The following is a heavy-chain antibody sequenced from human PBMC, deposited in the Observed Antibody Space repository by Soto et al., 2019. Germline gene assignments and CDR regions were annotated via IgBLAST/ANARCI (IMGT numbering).Heavy chain of an antibody. J-gene: IGHJ5*02. D-gene: IGHD3-3*01. CDR3: AIDPSPLPRITIFGVPLDFLDP. Sequence: GASVKVSCKASGYTFTGYYMHWVRQAPGQGLEWMGRIIPILGIANYAQKFQGRVTITADKSTSTAYMELSSLRSEDTAVYYCAIDPSPLPRITIFGVPLDFLDPWGQGTLVTVSS. CDR2: IIPILGIA. V-gene: IGHV1-69*02. CDR1: GYTFTGYY.